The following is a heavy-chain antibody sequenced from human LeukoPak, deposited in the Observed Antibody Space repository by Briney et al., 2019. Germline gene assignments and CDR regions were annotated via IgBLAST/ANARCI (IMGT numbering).Heavy chain of an antibody. CDR2: IIPIFGTA. D-gene: IGHD2/OR15-2a*01. CDR1: GGTFSSYA. Sequence: SVKVSCKASGGTFSSYAISWVRQAPGQGLEWMGGIIPIFGTANYAQKFQGRVTITADKSTSTAHMELSSLRSEDTAVYYCARTGLWVNWFDPWGQGTLVTVSS. CDR3: ARTGLWVNWFDP. V-gene: IGHV1-69*06. J-gene: IGHJ5*02.